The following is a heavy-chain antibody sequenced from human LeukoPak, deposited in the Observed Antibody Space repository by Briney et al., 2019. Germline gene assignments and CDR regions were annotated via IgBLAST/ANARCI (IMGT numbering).Heavy chain of an antibody. V-gene: IGHV4-59*01. D-gene: IGHD1-26*01. CDR1: GGAISGYY. CDR2: IFYSGTT. J-gene: IGHJ4*02. Sequence: PWETLSLTCTVSGGAISGYYWSWIRQPPGKGLEWIGYIFYSGTTNYNPSLKSRVTISVDTSKKRFSLKLSSVTAADTAVYYCARVGGSYHKYFDYWGQGTLVTVSS. CDR3: ARVGGSYHKYFDY.